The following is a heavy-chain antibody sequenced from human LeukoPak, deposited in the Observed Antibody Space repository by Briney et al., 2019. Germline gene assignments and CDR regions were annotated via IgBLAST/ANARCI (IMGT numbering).Heavy chain of an antibody. V-gene: IGHV4-30-4*02. CDR2: IYYTGSP. CDR1: GGSINSGDYY. CDR3: ARDGGRYFDWSSR. J-gene: IGHJ5*02. Sequence: PSETLSLTCTVSGGSINSGDYYWSWIRQPPGKGLEWIGYIYYTGSPYYNPSLKSRVTISVDTSKNQFSLKLSSVTAADTAVYYCARDGGRYFDWSSRWGQGTLVTVSS. D-gene: IGHD3-9*01.